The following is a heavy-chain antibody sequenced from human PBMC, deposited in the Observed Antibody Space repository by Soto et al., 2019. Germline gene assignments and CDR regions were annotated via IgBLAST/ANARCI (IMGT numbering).Heavy chain of an antibody. J-gene: IGHJ4*02. CDR1: GFTFSTYS. D-gene: IGHD2-15*01. CDR3: ARLSVRYCSGGSCSQLDY. Sequence: EVQLVESGGGLVQPGGSVRLSCAASGFTFSTYSMNWVRQAPGKGLEWVSFISSSGGTIYYADSVKGRFTISRDNANDLLYLQMNSLSDEDTAVYYCARLSVRYCSGGSCSQLDYWGQGTLVTVSS. V-gene: IGHV3-48*02. CDR2: ISSSGGTI.